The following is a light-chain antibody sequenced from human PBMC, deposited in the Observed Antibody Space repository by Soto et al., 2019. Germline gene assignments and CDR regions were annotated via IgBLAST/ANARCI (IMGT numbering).Light chain of an antibody. CDR3: QQRSNWPRT. CDR2: DAS. CDR1: QSVSSY. Sequence: EIVLTQSPDTLSLSPGERATLSCRASQSVSSYLAWYQQKPGQAPRLLIHDASNRATAIPARFSGSGSGTDFTLTISSLEPEDFAVYYCQQRSNWPRTFGQGTKVDIK. V-gene: IGKV3-11*01. J-gene: IGKJ1*01.